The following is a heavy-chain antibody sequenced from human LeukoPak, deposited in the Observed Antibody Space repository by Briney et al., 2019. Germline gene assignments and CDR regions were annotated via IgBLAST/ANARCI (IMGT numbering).Heavy chain of an antibody. D-gene: IGHD3-16*01. J-gene: IGHJ4*02. CDR3: ARYGLIRGFEY. CDR2: IKQDGSEK. CDR1: GFTFSSYW. V-gene: IGHV3-7*05. Sequence: GGSLRLSCAASGFTFSSYWMSWVRQAPGKGLEWVASIKQDGSEKYYVDSVRGRFTISRDNAKNSLYLQMNSLRAEDTAVYYCARYGLIRGFEYWGQGTLVTVSS.